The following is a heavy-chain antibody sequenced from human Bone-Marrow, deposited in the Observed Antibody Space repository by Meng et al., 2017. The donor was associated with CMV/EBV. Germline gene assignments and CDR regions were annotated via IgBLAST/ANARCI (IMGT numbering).Heavy chain of an antibody. Sequence: GESLKISCAASGFTFSSYGMHWVRQAPGKGLEWMGWINPNSGGTNYAQKFQGRVTMTRDTSISTACMELSRLRSDDTAVYYCARDWEYYYDSSGYAGGAFDIWGQGTMVTVSS. D-gene: IGHD3-22*01. CDR2: INPNSGGT. CDR1: GFTFSSYG. CDR3: ARDWEYYYDSSGYAGGAFDI. V-gene: IGHV1-2*02. J-gene: IGHJ3*02.